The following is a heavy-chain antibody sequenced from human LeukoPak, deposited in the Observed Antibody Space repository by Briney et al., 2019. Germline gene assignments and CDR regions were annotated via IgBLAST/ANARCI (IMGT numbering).Heavy chain of an antibody. CDR3: SRDLIDCGGDCYSQTLDH. V-gene: IGHV3-74*01. J-gene: IGHJ4*02. CDR1: GFTFSSCW. D-gene: IGHD2-21*02. Sequence: PGGSLRLSCAASGFTFSSCWMHWVGQVPGKGLVWVSRITSEGSSTSYADSVKGRFTISRDNAKHTVYLQMNSLRAEDTAVYFCSRDLIDCGGDCYSQTLDHWGQGTLVTVSS. CDR2: ITSEGSST.